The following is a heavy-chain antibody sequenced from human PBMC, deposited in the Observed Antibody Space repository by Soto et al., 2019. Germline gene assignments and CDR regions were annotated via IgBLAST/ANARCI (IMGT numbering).Heavy chain of an antibody. D-gene: IGHD2-15*01. Sequence: GGSLRLSCAASGFTFSSYSMNWVRQAPGKGLEWVSSISSSSSYIYYADSVKGRFTISRDNAKNSLYLQMNSLRAEDTAVYYCAREPQCSGGSCYSYYYYYGMDVWGQGTTVTVSS. V-gene: IGHV3-21*01. CDR2: ISSSSSYI. J-gene: IGHJ6*02. CDR3: AREPQCSGGSCYSYYYYYGMDV. CDR1: GFTFSSYS.